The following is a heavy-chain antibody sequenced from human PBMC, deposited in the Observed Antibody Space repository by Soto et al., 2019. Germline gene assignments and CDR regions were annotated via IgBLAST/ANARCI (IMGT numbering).Heavy chain of an antibody. V-gene: IGHV1-69*01. CDR3: ESLGDSSGYLRYAFHI. CDR1: GGTLSSYA. CDR2: IIPIFATA. D-gene: IGHD3-22*01. J-gene: IGHJ3*02. Sequence: QVQLVQSGAEVKKPGSSVKVSCKASGGTLSSYAISWVRQAPGQRLEWAGGIIPIFATANYAQKFQGRVTITADESTSTAYMGLSRLRSEDTAVYYCESLGDSSGYLRYAFHIWGEGTMVTVSS.